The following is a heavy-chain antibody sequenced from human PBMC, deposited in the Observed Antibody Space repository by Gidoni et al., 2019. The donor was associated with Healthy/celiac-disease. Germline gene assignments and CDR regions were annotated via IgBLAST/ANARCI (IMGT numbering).Heavy chain of an antibody. J-gene: IGHJ2*01. V-gene: IGHV1-58*01. D-gene: IGHD2-15*01. Sequence: QMQLVQSGPEVKKPGTSVQVFCKASGFTFTSSAVQWVRQARGQRPEWIGWIVVGSGSTNYAQKFQERVTITRDMSTSTAYMELSSLRSEDTAVYYCAAKPRVVADYWYFDLWGRGTLVTVSS. CDR2: IVVGSGST. CDR3: AAKPRVVADYWYFDL. CDR1: GFTFTSSA.